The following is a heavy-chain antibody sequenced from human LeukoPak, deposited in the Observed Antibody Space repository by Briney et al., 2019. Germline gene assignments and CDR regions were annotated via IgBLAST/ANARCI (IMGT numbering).Heavy chain of an antibody. CDR3: ARDMYSSGWFDY. Sequence: ASVKVSCKASGYTFTGYYMHWVRQAPGQGLEWMGWINLNSGGTNYAQKFQGRVTMTRDTSISTAYMELSRLRSDDTAVYYCARDMYSSGWFDYWGQGTLVTVSS. J-gene: IGHJ4*02. V-gene: IGHV1-2*02. D-gene: IGHD6-19*01. CDR1: GYTFTGYY. CDR2: INLNSGGT.